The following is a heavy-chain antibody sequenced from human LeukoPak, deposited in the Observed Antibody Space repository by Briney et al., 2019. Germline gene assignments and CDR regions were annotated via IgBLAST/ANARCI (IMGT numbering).Heavy chain of an antibody. CDR2: IIPIFGTA. CDR3: AGHSSSPFYYYYYGMDV. Sequence: ASVKVSCKASGGTFSSYAISWVRQAPGQGLEWMGGIIPIFGTANYAQKFQGRVTITADESTSTAYMELSSLRSEDTAVYYCAGHSSSPFYYYYYGMDVWGQGTTVTVSS. V-gene: IGHV1-69*13. CDR1: GGTFSSYA. D-gene: IGHD6-13*01. J-gene: IGHJ6*02.